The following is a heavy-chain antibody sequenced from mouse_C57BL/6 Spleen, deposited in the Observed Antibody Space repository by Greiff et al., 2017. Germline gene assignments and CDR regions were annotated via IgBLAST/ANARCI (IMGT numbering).Heavy chain of an antibody. CDR3: ARADGYYGYFDV. Sequence: EVKLMESGPGLVKPSQSLSLTCSVTGYSITSGYYWNWIRQFPGNKLEWMGYISYDGSNNYNPSLKNRISITRDTSKNQFFLNLNSVTTEDTATYYCARADGYYGYFDVWGTGTTVTVSS. CDR2: ISYDGSN. J-gene: IGHJ1*03. CDR1: GYSITSGYY. D-gene: IGHD2-3*01. V-gene: IGHV3-6*01.